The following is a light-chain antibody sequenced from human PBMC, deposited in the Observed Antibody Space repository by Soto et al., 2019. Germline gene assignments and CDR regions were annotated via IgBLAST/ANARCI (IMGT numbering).Light chain of an antibody. CDR2: GAS. CDR1: QRVSSSY. V-gene: IGKV3-20*01. Sequence: EIVLTQSPGTLSLSPGERATLSCRASQRVSSSYLAWYQQKPGQAPRLLIYGASSRATGIPDRFSGSGSGTDFTLTSSRLEPEDFAVYFCQQYGSSPPFTFGQGTKVEI. J-gene: IGKJ2*01. CDR3: QQYGSSPPFT.